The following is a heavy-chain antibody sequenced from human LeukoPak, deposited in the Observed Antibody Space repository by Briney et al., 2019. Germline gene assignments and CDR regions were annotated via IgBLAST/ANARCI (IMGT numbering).Heavy chain of an antibody. CDR3: ARDYHDSSGYHYRDY. Sequence: ASVKVSCKASGYTFTNYAMNWVRQATGQGLGWMGWINTNTGNPTYALDFTGRFVFSLDTSVSTAYLQISNLKAEDTAVYYCARDYHDSSGYHYRDYWGQGTLVTVSS. V-gene: IGHV7-4-1*02. CDR1: GYTFTNYA. CDR2: INTNTGNP. J-gene: IGHJ4*02. D-gene: IGHD3-22*01.